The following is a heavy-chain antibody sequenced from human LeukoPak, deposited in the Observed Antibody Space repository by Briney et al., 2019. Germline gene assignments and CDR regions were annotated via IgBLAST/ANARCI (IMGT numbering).Heavy chain of an antibody. D-gene: IGHD3-22*01. Sequence: SETLSLTCTVSGGSISSSSYYWGWIRQPPGKGLEWIGSIYHSGSTYYNPSLKSRVTISVDTSKNQFSLKLSSVTAADTAVYYCARAYYDSSGYNYYYMDVWGKGTTVTVSS. J-gene: IGHJ6*03. CDR2: IYHSGST. V-gene: IGHV4-39*07. CDR1: GGSISSSSYY. CDR3: ARAYYDSSGYNYYYMDV.